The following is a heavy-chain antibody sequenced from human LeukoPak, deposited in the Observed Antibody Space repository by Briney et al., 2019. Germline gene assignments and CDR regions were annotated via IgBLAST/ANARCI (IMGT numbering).Heavy chain of an antibody. CDR3: AKVSGETYDSSGWYYFDY. CDR1: GITFMNFG. V-gene: IGHV3-30*02. CDR2: IRHDGSNK. J-gene: IGHJ4*02. D-gene: IGHD3-22*01. Sequence: GGSLRVSCAASGITFMNFGMHWVRQAPGKGLEWVTFIRHDGSNKYYTDSVKGRFTISRDNSKNTLYLQMNSLRAEDTAVYYCAKVSGETYDSSGWYYFDYWGQGTLVTVSS.